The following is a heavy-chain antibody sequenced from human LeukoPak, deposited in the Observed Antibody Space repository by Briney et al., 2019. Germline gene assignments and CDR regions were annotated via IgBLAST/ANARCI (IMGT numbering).Heavy chain of an antibody. Sequence: ASLKVSCKASGYTFTSCDTNWVRQAPGQGLEWMGWMNPNSGNTGYGQSFQGRITMTRDISIGTAYMELSNLTSEDAAIYYCTRGSSGRRDNWGQGTLVTVSA. CDR3: TRGSSGRRDN. D-gene: IGHD6-19*01. J-gene: IGHJ4*02. CDR2: MNPNSGNT. CDR1: GYTFTSCD. V-gene: IGHV1-8*01.